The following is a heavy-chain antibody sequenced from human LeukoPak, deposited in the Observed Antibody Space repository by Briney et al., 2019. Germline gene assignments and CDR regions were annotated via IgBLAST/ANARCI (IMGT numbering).Heavy chain of an antibody. CDR3: TRRLDD. CDR1: GFSFNSDW. CDR2: IKHDESEK. J-gene: IGHJ4*02. Sequence: GGSLRLSCAASGFSFNSDWMDWVRQAPGKGLERVANIKHDESEKNYLDSVKGRFTISRDNAQNSLYLQMNGLRVEDTAVYYCTRRLDDWGQGTLVTVSS. V-gene: IGHV3-7*01. D-gene: IGHD3-16*01.